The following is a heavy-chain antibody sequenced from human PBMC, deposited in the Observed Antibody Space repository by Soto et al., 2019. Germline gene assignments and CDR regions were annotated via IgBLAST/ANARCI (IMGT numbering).Heavy chain of an antibody. Sequence: QMQLQESGPGLVKPSQTLSLTCTVSGGSISSGGYYWSWIRQHPWKGLEWSGYIYYSGSTYYHPSLKSPFIISVDTSKPQYCLKVCSATAAHTAVYYGACGVIHWGQGNLVTVAS. CDR2: IYYSGST. V-gene: IGHV4-31*01. CDR3: ACGVIH. CDR1: GGSISSGGYY. J-gene: IGHJ1*01. D-gene: IGHD2-21*01.